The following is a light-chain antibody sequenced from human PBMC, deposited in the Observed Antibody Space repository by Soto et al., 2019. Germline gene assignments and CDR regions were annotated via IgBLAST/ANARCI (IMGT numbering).Light chain of an antibody. Sequence: QPVLTQPASLSGFPGPTITIPCTGNSSDVGGYNYVSWYQQHPGKAPKLMISDVSSRPSGVSNRFSGSKSGNTAPLTISGLRAEDEADYYCSSYTSSSTYVFGTGT. J-gene: IGLJ1*01. V-gene: IGLV2-14*01. CDR2: DVS. CDR1: SSDVGGYNY. CDR3: SSYTSSSTYV.